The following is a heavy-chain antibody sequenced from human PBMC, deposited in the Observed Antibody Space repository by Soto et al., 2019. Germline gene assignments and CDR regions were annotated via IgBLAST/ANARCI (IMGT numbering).Heavy chain of an antibody. V-gene: IGHV3-23*01. Sequence: SGGSLRLSCAASGFTFSTYAMSWVRQAPGKGLEWVSTITPSGGTTYYADSVKGRFTISRDNSKSTFFLQMNSLRAEDTAVYYCARGGGFGVDYYYYGMDVWGQGTTVTVSS. CDR2: ITPSGGTT. D-gene: IGHD3-3*01. J-gene: IGHJ6*02. CDR3: ARGGGFGVDYYYYGMDV. CDR1: GFTFSTYA.